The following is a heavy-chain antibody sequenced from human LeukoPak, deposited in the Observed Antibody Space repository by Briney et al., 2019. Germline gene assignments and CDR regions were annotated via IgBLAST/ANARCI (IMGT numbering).Heavy chain of an antibody. Sequence: SETLSLTCTVSGGSISSGVYYWSWIRQPPGKGLEWIGYIYYSGSTYYNPSLKSRVTISVDTSKNQFSLKLSSVTAADTAVYYCAREHGFLYYYYGMDVWGQGTTVTVSS. CDR1: GGSISSGVYY. D-gene: IGHD3-10*01. J-gene: IGHJ6*02. CDR2: IYYSGST. V-gene: IGHV4-30-4*01. CDR3: AREHGFLYYYYGMDV.